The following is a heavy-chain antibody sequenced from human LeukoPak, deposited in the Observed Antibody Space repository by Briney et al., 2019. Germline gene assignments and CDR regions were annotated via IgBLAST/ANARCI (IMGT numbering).Heavy chain of an antibody. Sequence: PGGSLRLSCAAFGFTFSTYGMHWVRQAPGKGLEWVAVISYDGSNKYYADSVKGRFTISRDNSKNTLYLQMNSLRPEDTAVYYCAKDSAYYDILTGYYTRGYFDYWGQGTLVTVSS. D-gene: IGHD3-9*01. CDR2: ISYDGSNK. J-gene: IGHJ4*02. CDR1: GFTFSTYG. CDR3: AKDSAYYDILTGYYTRGYFDY. V-gene: IGHV3-30*18.